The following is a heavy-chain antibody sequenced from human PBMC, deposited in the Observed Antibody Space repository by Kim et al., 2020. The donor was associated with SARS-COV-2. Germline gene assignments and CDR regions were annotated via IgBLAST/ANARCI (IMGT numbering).Heavy chain of an antibody. J-gene: IGHJ4*02. V-gene: IGHV4-59*01. CDR2: IYYSGST. D-gene: IGHD5-12*01. CDR1: GGSISSYY. Sequence: SETLSLTCTVSGGSISSYYWSWIRQPPGKGLEWIGYIYYSGSTNYNPSLKSRVTISVDTSKNQFSLKLSSVTAADTAVYYCARDLGMATMGLGYWGQGTLVTVSS. CDR3: ARDLGMATMGLGY.